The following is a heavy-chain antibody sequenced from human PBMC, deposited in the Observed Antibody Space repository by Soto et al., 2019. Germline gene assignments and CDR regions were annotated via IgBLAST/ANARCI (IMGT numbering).Heavy chain of an antibody. CDR1: GGSISSGGYY. CDR3: ARETVVAATLLSYYYGMDV. Sequence: PSETLSLTCTVSGGSISSGGYYWSWIRQHPGKGLEWIGYIYYSGSTYYNPSLKSRVTISVDTSKNQFSLKLSSVTAADTAVYYCARETVVAATLLSYYYGMDVWGQGTTVTVSS. D-gene: IGHD2-15*01. J-gene: IGHJ6*02. V-gene: IGHV4-31*03. CDR2: IYYSGST.